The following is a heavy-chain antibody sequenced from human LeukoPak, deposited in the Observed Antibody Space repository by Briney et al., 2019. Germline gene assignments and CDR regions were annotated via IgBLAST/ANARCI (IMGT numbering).Heavy chain of an antibody. CDR3: ARASFDSGSYYGFDP. Sequence: SETLSLTCTVSGGSISSYYWSWIRQPPGKGLEWIGYIYYSGSTNYNPSLKSRVTISVDTSKNQFSLKLSSVTAADTAVYYCARASFDSGSYYGFDPWGQGTLVTVSS. CDR1: GGSISSYY. CDR2: IYYSGST. V-gene: IGHV4-59*01. J-gene: IGHJ5*02. D-gene: IGHD1-26*01.